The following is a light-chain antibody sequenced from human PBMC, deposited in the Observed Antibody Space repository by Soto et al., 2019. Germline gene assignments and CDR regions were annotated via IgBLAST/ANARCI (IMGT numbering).Light chain of an antibody. CDR1: QSVSSSY. Sequence: WTNSPCSLSLDPGERPTLSCRASQSVSSSYLAWYQQKPGQAPKVLIYRASSRATGIPARFSGSGSGTDFPLTIGILETEEVAVYHCKQRSNWPPSITFGQGTPL. CDR2: RAS. V-gene: IGKV3D-20*02. CDR3: KQRSNWPPSIT. J-gene: IGKJ5*01.